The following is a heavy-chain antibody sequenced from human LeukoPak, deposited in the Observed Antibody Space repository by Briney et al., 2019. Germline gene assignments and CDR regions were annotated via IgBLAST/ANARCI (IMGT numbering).Heavy chain of an antibody. CDR1: GYTFTSYD. J-gene: IGHJ4*02. D-gene: IGHD6-13*01. CDR3: AISISAAGTDY. Sequence: GASVKVSCKASGYTFTSYDINWVRQATGQGLEWMGWMNPNSGNTNYAQNLQGRVTMTTDTSTNTAYLQLQSLRSDDTAVYYCAISISAAGTDYWGQGNPVTVSS. V-gene: IGHV1-18*01. CDR2: MNPNSGNT.